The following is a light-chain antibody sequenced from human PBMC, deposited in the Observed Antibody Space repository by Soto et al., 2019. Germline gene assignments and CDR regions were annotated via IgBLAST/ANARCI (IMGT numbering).Light chain of an antibody. CDR1: SSYVGGYNY. V-gene: IGLV2-14*01. J-gene: IGLJ1*01. Sequence: QSAVTQPASVSGSPGPSITISCTGTSSYVGGYNYVSWYQQHPGKAPKLMIYDVSSRPSGVSNRFSGSKSGNTASLTISGLQAEDEADYYCSSHTTSRTYVFGTGTKVTVL. CDR2: DVS. CDR3: SSHTTSRTYV.